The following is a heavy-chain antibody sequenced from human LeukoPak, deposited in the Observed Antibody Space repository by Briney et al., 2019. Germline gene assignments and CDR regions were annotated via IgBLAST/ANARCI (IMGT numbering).Heavy chain of an antibody. V-gene: IGHV1-3*01. Sequence: GASVKVSCKASGYTFTSYAMHWVRQAPGQRLEWMGWINAGNGNTKYSQKFQGRVTITRDTSASTAYMELSSLRSEDTAVYYCARDPTSFGELPSLDYWGQGTLVTVSS. CDR2: INAGNGNT. D-gene: IGHD3-10*01. CDR1: GYTFTSYA. J-gene: IGHJ4*02. CDR3: ARDPTSFGELPSLDY.